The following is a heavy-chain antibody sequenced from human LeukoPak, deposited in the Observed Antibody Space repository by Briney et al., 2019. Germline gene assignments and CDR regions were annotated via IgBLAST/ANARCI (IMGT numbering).Heavy chain of an antibody. Sequence: GGSLRLSCAASGFSFGGSWMSRVRQAPGKGLEWVANIKQDGSERYYVDSVKGRFTISRDNAKNSLYLQMNSLRAEDTAVYYCARDPLGVDFFDYWGQGTLVTVSS. J-gene: IGHJ4*02. CDR2: IKQDGSER. D-gene: IGHD3-3*01. CDR1: GFSFGGSW. V-gene: IGHV3-7*01. CDR3: ARDPLGVDFFDY.